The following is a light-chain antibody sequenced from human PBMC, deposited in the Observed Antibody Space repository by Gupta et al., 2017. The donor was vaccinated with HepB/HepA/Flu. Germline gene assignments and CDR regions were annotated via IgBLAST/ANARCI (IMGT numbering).Light chain of an antibody. CDR3: QHDCSSPL. J-gene: IGKJ5*01. CDR1: QTVSSYD. V-gene: IGKV3-20*01. CDR2: AAS. Sequence: EIVLTQSPGTLSLSPGERVTLSCRASQTVSSYDLDWYQQKPGQAPSLLIYAASTRATGVPDRFSGSGAETDFTLTISRLEPEDFAVYYWQHDCSSPLFGQGTRLDIK.